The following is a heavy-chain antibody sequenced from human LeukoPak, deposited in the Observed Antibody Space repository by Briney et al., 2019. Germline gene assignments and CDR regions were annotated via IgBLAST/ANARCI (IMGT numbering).Heavy chain of an antibody. Sequence: ASVKVSCKASGYTFISYYIHWVRQAPGQGLEWMGGIIPIFGTANYAQKFQGRVTITADKSTSTAYMELSSLRSEDTAVYYCARDYCSSTSCYRSLYFDYWGQGTLVTVSS. CDR3: ARDYCSSTSCYRSLYFDY. V-gene: IGHV1-69*06. CDR1: GYTFISYY. D-gene: IGHD2-2*02. CDR2: IIPIFGTA. J-gene: IGHJ4*02.